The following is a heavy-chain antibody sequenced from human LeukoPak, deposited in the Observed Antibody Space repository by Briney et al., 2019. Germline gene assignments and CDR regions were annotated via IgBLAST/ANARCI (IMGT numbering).Heavy chain of an antibody. CDR1: GVTLSNYA. J-gene: IGHJ4*02. Sequence: GGSLRLSCAASGVTLSNYAMSWVRQAPGKGLEWVAVIWYDGSNKYYADSVKGRFTISGDNSKNTLYLQMNSLRAEDTAVYYCARVLGAGSPRSPTPGYWGQGTLVTVSS. CDR3: ARVLGAGSPRSPTPGY. V-gene: IGHV3-33*08. CDR2: IWYDGSNK. D-gene: IGHD2-2*01.